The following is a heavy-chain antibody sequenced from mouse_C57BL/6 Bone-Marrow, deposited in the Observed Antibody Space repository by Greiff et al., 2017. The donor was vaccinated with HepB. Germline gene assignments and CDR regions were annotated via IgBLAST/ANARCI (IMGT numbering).Heavy chain of an antibody. V-gene: IGHV5-12*01. J-gene: IGHJ3*01. CDR2: ISNGGGST. D-gene: IGHD2-3*01. CDR1: GFTFSDYY. Sequence: EVMLVESGGGLVQPGGSLKLSCAASGFTFSDYYMYWVRQTPEKRLEWVAYISNGGGSTYYPDTVKGRFTISRDNAKNTLYLQMSRLKSEDTAMYYCARHQWLLPFAYWGQGTLVTVSA. CDR3: ARHQWLLPFAY.